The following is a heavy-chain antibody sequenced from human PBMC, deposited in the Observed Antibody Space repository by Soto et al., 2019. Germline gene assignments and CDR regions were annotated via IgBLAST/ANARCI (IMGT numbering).Heavy chain of an antibody. CDR3: ASIAAAGNTGYYYGMDA. CDR1: GGSFSGCY. J-gene: IGHJ6*02. CDR2: INHSGST. D-gene: IGHD6-13*01. Sequence: WDTLSLTSAVFGGSFSGCYWSWIRKPPGKGLEWSGEINHSGSTNYNPSLKSRVTISVDTSKNQFSLKLSSVTAADTAVYYCASIAAAGNTGYYYGMDAWGQGTTVPVSS. V-gene: IGHV4-34*01.